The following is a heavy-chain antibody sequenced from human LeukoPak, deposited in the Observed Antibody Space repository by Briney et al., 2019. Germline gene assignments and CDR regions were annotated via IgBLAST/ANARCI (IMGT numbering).Heavy chain of an antibody. V-gene: IGHV3-7*03. Sequence: PGGSLRLSCAVSGFTFSSFWMSWVRQAPGKGLEWVANIKQDGSEKYYVDSVKGRFTISRDNAKNSLFLQMNSLRAEDTAVNYCATGRQMGYWGQGTLVTVSS. D-gene: IGHD5-24*01. CDR3: ATGRQMGY. CDR1: GFTFSSFW. CDR2: IKQDGSEK. J-gene: IGHJ4*02.